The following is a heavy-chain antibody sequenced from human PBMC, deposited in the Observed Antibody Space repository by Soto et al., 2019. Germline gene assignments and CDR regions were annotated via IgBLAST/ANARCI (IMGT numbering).Heavy chain of an antibody. V-gene: IGHV4-4*07. J-gene: IGHJ6*02. CDR3: ARSDNRNSLYGVDV. CDR2: IYTSGST. Sequence: LSLTCTVSGGSISSYYWSWIRQPAGKGLEWIGRIYTSGSTNYNPSLKSRVTMSVDTSKNQFSLKLSSVAAADTAVYYCARSDNRNSLYGVDVWGQGTAVTVSS. CDR1: GGSISSYY. D-gene: IGHD1-7*01.